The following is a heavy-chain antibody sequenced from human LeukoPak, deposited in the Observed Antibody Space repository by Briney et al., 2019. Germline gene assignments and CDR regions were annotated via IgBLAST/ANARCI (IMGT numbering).Heavy chain of an antibody. CDR3: ARAGYDSSGYPLDY. CDR2: INPNSGGT. Sequence: GASVKVSCKASGYTFTGYYMHWVRQAPGQGPEWMGWINPNSGGTNYAQKFQGRVTMTRDTSISTAYMELSRLRSDDTAVYYCARAGYDSSGYPLDYWGQGTLVTVSS. J-gene: IGHJ4*02. V-gene: IGHV1-2*02. CDR1: GYTFTGYY. D-gene: IGHD3-22*01.